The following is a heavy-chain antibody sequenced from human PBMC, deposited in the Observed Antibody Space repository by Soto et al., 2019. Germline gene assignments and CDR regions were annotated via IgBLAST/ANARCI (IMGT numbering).Heavy chain of an antibody. CDR3: ARLGAYYQSLDP. Sequence: QVQLQESGPGLVKPSETLSLTCRLSGGSFSPNYWGWFRQSPGKGLEWVGYIYYGGTTSYNPSLKSRVTISRETSKSLFSLRLSSVTAADTAVYYCARLGAYYQSLDPWGPGTLVTVSS. CDR2: IYYGGTT. D-gene: IGHD2-21*01. CDR1: GGSFSPNY. V-gene: IGHV4-59*08. J-gene: IGHJ5*02.